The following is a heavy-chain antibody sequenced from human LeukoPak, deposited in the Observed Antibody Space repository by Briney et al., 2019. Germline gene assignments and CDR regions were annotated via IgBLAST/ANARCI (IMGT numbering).Heavy chain of an antibody. Sequence: GGSLRLSCAASGFTCSTYTMNWVRQAPGKGLEWVSSISSSSSYIYYADSVKGRFTISRDNAKNSLYLQMNSLRAEDTAVYYCARDLPGEGYWGQGTLVTVSS. CDR1: GFTCSTYT. CDR3: ARDLPGEGY. V-gene: IGHV3-21*01. D-gene: IGHD4-17*01. CDR2: ISSSSSYI. J-gene: IGHJ4*02.